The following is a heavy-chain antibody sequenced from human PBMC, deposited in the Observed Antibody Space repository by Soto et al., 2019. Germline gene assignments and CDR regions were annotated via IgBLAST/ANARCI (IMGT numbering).Heavy chain of an antibody. Sequence: GESLKISCKGSGYSFTSYWISWVRQMPGKGLEWMGRIDPSDSYTNYSPSFQGHVTISADKSISTAYLQWSSLKASDTAMYYCGGVDTAMVDYYYYGRDVWGQGTRVPVPS. V-gene: IGHV5-10-1*01. CDR3: GGVDTAMVDYYYYGRDV. CDR2: IDPSDSYT. CDR1: GYSFTSYW. D-gene: IGHD5-18*01. J-gene: IGHJ6*02.